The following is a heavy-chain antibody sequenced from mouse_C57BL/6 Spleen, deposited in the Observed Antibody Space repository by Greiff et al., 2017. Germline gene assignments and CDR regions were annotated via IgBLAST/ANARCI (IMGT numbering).Heavy chain of an antibody. CDR1: GFTFSDYG. CDR2: ISSGSSTI. J-gene: IGHJ4*01. V-gene: IGHV5-17*01. CDR3: ARRAPTLYAMDY. D-gene: IGHD2-10*01. Sequence: EVKVVESGGGLVKPGGSLKLSCAASGFTFSDYGMHWVRQAPEKGLEWVAYISSGSSTIYYADTVKGRFTISRDNAKNTLFLQMTSLRSEDTAMYYCARRAPTLYAMDYWGQGTSVTVSS.